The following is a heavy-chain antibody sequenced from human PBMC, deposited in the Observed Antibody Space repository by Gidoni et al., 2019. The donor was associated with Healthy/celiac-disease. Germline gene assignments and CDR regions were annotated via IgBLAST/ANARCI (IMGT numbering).Heavy chain of an antibody. V-gene: IGHV3-48*02. CDR3: ARDSRGTYYYDSSGYPFDY. CDR2: ISSSSSTI. CDR1: GFTVSSYG. D-gene: IGHD3-22*01. J-gene: IGHJ4*02. Sequence: EVQLVESGGGLVQLGGSLRLSCAASGFTVSSYGMNWVRQAQGKGLEWVSYISSSSSTIYCADSVTGRFTISRDNAKNSLYLQMNSLRDEDTAVYYCARDSRGTYYYDSSGYPFDYWGQGTLVTVSS.